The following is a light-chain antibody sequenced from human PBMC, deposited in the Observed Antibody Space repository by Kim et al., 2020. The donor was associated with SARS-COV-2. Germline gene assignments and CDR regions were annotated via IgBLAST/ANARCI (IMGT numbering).Light chain of an antibody. CDR3: QRYGNSPRT. Sequence: EIVLTQSPGTLSLSPGERATLSCRASQSVSSNYLAWYQQKPGQAPGLLIYGASTRATGIPDRFSGSGSGTDFTLTISRLEPEDFAVYYCQRYGNSPRTFGQGTKVDIK. V-gene: IGKV3-20*01. J-gene: IGKJ1*01. CDR2: GAS. CDR1: QSVSSNY.